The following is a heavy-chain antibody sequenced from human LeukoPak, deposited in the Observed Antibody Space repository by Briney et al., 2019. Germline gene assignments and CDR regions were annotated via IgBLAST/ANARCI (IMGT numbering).Heavy chain of an antibody. V-gene: IGHV3-30*18. D-gene: IGHD6-19*01. CDR2: ISYDGSNK. CDR3: AKDSDYYSSGWGEPNWFDP. Sequence: PGRSLRLSCVASGFTFSSYGMHWVRQAPGKGLEWVAAISYDGSNKYYADSVKGRFTISRDNFKNTLYLQMNSLRAEDTAVYYCAKDSDYYSSGWGEPNWFDPWGQGTLVTVSS. J-gene: IGHJ5*02. CDR1: GFTFSSYG.